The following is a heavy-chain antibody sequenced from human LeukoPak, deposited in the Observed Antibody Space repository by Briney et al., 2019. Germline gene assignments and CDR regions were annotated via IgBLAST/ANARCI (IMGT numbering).Heavy chain of an antibody. CDR1: GLTLSSNY. Sequence: PGGSLTLSCAASGLTLSSNYMSWVRQAPGKGLEWVSVIYDGAGTHYADSVKGRFTISRDISKNTVYLQMNSLRAEDTAVYYCARDGRLGELSTFDYWGQGTLVTVSS. CDR2: IYDGAGT. V-gene: IGHV3-53*01. CDR3: ARDGRLGELSTFDY. J-gene: IGHJ4*02. D-gene: IGHD3-16*02.